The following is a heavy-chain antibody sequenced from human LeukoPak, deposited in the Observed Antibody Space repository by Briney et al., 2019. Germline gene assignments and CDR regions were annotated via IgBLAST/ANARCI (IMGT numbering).Heavy chain of an antibody. CDR3: ARDRHVYYDILTGYASYFEY. Sequence: GGSLRLSCAASGFTFSTYGMHWVRQAPGKGLEWVAFIRYDGNNKFYADSVKGRFTISRDNSKNTLYLQMNSLRPEDMAVYYCARDRHVYYDILTGYASYFEYWGQGALVTVSS. D-gene: IGHD3-9*01. CDR1: GFTFSTYG. CDR2: IRYDGNNK. V-gene: IGHV3-30*02. J-gene: IGHJ4*02.